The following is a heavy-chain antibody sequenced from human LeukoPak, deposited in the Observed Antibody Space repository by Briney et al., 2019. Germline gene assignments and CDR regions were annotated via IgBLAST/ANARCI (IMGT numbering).Heavy chain of an antibody. Sequence: PGGSLRLSCAASGFTFSSYGMHWVRQAPGKGLEWVAVISYDGSNKYYADSVKGRFTISRDNSKNTLYLQMNSLRAEDTAVYYCARDQYSSRYYFDYWGQGTLVTVSS. V-gene: IGHV3-30*03. CDR3: ARDQYSSRYYFDY. D-gene: IGHD6-13*01. J-gene: IGHJ4*02. CDR1: GFTFSSYG. CDR2: ISYDGSNK.